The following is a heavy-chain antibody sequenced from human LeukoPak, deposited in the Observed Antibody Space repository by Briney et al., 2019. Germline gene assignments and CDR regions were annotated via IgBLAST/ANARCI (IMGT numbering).Heavy chain of an antibody. CDR2: ISSSGSTI. CDR3: ARGPSYYDFWSGYSYYYYGMDV. CDR1: GFTFTTYG. V-gene: IGHV3-48*04. J-gene: IGHJ6*02. D-gene: IGHD3-3*01. Sequence: GGSLRLSCVASGFTFTTYGMHWVRQAPGKGLEWVSYISSSGSTIYYADSVKGRFTISRDNAKNSLYLQMNSLRAEDTAVYYCARGPSYYDFWSGYSYYYYGMDVWGQGTTVTVSS.